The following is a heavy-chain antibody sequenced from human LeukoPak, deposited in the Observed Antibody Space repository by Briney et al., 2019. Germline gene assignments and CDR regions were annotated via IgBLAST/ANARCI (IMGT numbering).Heavy chain of an antibody. V-gene: IGHV4-39*01. Sequence: SETLSLTCTVSGGSISSSSYYWGWIRQPPGKGLEWIGSIYYSGSTYYNPSLKSRVTISVDTSKNQFSLKLSSVTAADTAVYYCARLGRGYSYGYVYWGQGTLVTVSS. D-gene: IGHD5-18*01. CDR3: ARLGRGYSYGYVY. CDR2: IYYSGST. J-gene: IGHJ4*02. CDR1: GGSISSSSYY.